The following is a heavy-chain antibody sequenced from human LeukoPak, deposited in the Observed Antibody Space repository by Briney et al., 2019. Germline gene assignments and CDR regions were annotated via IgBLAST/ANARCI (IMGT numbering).Heavy chain of an antibody. CDR3: ARDGWGFVVVPALDY. Sequence: GGSLRLSCAASGFTFSSYWMSWVRQAPGKGLEWVANIKQDGSERYYVDSVKGRFTISRDNAKNSLYLQMNSLRAEDTAVYYCARDGWGFVVVPALDYWGQGTLVTVSS. V-gene: IGHV3-7*01. CDR2: IKQDGSER. J-gene: IGHJ4*02. D-gene: IGHD2-2*01. CDR1: GFTFSSYW.